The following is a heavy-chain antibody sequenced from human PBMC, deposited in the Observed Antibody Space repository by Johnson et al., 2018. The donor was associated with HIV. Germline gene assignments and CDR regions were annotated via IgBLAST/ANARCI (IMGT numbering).Heavy chain of an antibody. V-gene: IGHV3-23*01. CDR1: RITFDDYA. J-gene: IGHJ3*02. D-gene: IGHD1-26*01. Sequence: VQVLESGGGVVRPGGSLRLSCTASRITFDDYAMSWVRQAPGKGLEWVSAISGSGGSTYYADSVKGRFTISRDNSKNTLYLQMNSLRAEDTAVYYCAKGASGSSGGAFDIWGQGTMVTVSS. CDR2: ISGSGGST. CDR3: AKGASGSSGGAFDI.